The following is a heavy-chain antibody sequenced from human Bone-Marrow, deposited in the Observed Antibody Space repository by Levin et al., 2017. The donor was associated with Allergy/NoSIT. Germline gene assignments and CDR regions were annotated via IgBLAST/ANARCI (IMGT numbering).Heavy chain of an antibody. V-gene: IGHV3-30-3*01. CDR1: GFTFSSYA. Sequence: RAGGSLRLSCAASGFTFSSYAMHWVRQAPGKGLEWVAVISSDGTTKYYADSVKGRFTISRDNSKSTLYLQMSSLRAEDTAVYFCAREFNPCGGGTCFSSYFQHWGQGTLVTVSS. CDR3: AREFNPCGGGTCFSSYFQH. D-gene: IGHD2-15*01. CDR2: ISSDGTTK. J-gene: IGHJ1*01.